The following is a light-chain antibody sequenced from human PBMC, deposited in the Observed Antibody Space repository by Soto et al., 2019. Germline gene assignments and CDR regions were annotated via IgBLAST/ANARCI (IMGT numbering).Light chain of an antibody. Sequence: QSVLTQPPSVSAAPGQKVTISCSGSSSNIGNEYVSWYQHLPGTAPKLVIYDNNKRPSGIPDRFSGSKSGTSATLDITGPQTGDEAEYYCATWDSSLSGVDFGGGTKLTVL. CDR1: SSNIGNEY. J-gene: IGLJ2*01. CDR2: DNN. V-gene: IGLV1-51*01. CDR3: ATWDSSLSGVD.